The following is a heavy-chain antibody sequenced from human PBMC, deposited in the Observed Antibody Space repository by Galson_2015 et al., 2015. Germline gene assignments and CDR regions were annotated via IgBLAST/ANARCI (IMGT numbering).Heavy chain of an antibody. J-gene: IGHJ3*02. CDR2: IKQDGSEK. Sequence: SLRLSCAASGFAFSSYWMSWVRQAPGKGLEWVANIKQDGSEKYYVDSVKGRFTISRDNAKNSLYLQMNSLRAEDTAVYYCARDLGDWNPGAFDIWGQGTMVTVSS. D-gene: IGHD1-1*01. CDR3: ARDLGDWNPGAFDI. CDR1: GFAFSSYW. V-gene: IGHV3-7*04.